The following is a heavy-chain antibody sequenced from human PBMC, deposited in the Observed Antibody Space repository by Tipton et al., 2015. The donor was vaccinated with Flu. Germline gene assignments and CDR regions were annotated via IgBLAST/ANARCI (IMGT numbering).Heavy chain of an antibody. Sequence: QSGAEVKKPGASVKVSCKASGYTFTSYGISWVRQAPGQGLEWMGWISAYNGNTNYAQKLQGRVTMTTDTSTSTAYMELRSLRSDDTAVYYCARDACLYSSSCPAYYWGQGTLVTVSS. D-gene: IGHD6-13*01. CDR3: ARDACLYSSSCPAYY. CDR1: GYTFTSYG. V-gene: IGHV1-18*04. J-gene: IGHJ4*02. CDR2: ISAYNGNT.